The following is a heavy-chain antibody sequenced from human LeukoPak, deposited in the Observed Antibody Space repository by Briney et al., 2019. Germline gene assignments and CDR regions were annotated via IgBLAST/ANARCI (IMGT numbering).Heavy chain of an antibody. CDR3: ARRVAAADRDWFDP. J-gene: IGHJ5*02. V-gene: IGHV4-34*01. Sequence: PSETLSLTCAVYGGSFSGYYWSWIRQPPGKGLEWIGEINHSGSTNYNPSLKSRVTISVDTSKNQFSLQLNSVTPEDTAVYYCARRVAAADRDWFDPWGQGTLVTVSS. D-gene: IGHD6-13*01. CDR2: INHSGST. CDR1: GGSFSGYY.